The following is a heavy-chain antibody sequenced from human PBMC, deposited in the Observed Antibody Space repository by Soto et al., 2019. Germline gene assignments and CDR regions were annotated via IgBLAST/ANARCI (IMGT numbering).Heavy chain of an antibody. Sequence: GGSLRLSCAASGFTFSSSAMHWVRQAPGKGLEYVSAISGNGGSTYYAKSVTGRFTISRDNSKNTLYLQVGSLRAEDMAVYYCAGLSSGYYDYWGQGTLVTVSS. CDR1: GFTFSSSA. CDR3: AGLSSGYYDY. V-gene: IGHV3-64*01. J-gene: IGHJ4*02. CDR2: ISGNGGST. D-gene: IGHD6-19*01.